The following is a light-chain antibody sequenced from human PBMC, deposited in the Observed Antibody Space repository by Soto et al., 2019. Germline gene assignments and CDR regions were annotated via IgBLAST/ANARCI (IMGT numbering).Light chain of an antibody. CDR3: QQYNSYWT. CDR1: QTITTW. Sequence: DIRVTQSPPTLSASVGDRVTITCRASQTITTWMAWYQRKPGKAPKLLIYKASSLESGVPSRFSGSGSGTEFTLTISSLQPDDFATYYCQQYNSYWTFGQGTKVDIK. J-gene: IGKJ1*01. CDR2: KAS. V-gene: IGKV1-5*03.